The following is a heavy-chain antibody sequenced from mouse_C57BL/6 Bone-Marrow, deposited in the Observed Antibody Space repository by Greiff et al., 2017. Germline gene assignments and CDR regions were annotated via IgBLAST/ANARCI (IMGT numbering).Heavy chain of an antibody. D-gene: IGHD2-13*01. Sequence: QVQLPQSGAELVRPGTSVKVSCTASGFAFTNYLIEWVKQWPGQGLEWIGVINPGSGGTNYNEKFKGKATLTADKSSSTAYMQLSSLTSEDSAVYFCARGAYYGGYEDWYFDVWGTGTTVTVSS. CDR2: INPGSGGT. CDR1: GFAFTNYL. V-gene: IGHV1-54*01. CDR3: ARGAYYGGYEDWYFDV. J-gene: IGHJ1*03.